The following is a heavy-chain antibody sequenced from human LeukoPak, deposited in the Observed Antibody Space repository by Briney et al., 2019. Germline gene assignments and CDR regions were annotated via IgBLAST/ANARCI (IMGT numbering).Heavy chain of an antibody. Sequence: GGSLRLSCAASGFTFSSYAMHWVRQAPGKGLEYVSAISSNGGSTYYANSVKGRFTISRDNSKNTLYLQMGSLRAEDMAVYYCARHEVYCSGRTCYYFDYWGQGTLVTVSS. CDR1: GFTFSSYA. CDR2: ISSNGGST. CDR3: ARHEVYCSGRTCYYFDY. J-gene: IGHJ4*02. V-gene: IGHV3-64*01. D-gene: IGHD2-15*01.